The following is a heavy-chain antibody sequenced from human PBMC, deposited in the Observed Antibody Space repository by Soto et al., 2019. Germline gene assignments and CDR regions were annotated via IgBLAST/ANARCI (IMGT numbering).Heavy chain of an antibody. CDR2: IYYSGST. D-gene: IGHD6-13*01. CDR1: GGSISSGDYY. J-gene: IGHJ4*02. Sequence: SETLSLTCTVSGGSISSGDYYWSWIRQPPGKGLEWIGYIYYSGSTYYNPSLKSRVTISVDTSKNQFSLKLSSVTAADTAVYYCARGRVAAAVSFDYWGQGTLVTVSS. V-gene: IGHV4-30-4*01. CDR3: ARGRVAAAVSFDY.